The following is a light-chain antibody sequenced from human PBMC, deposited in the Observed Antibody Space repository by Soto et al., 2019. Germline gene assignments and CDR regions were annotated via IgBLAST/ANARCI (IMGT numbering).Light chain of an antibody. CDR2: EGS. Sequence: QSALTQPASVSGSPGQSITISCTGTSSDIGNYNLVSWYQQHPGKAPKPIIYEGSKRPSGVSNRFSASKSGNTASLTISGLQAEDGADYYCCSFAGSTPSFGGGTKVTVL. CDR3: CSFAGSTPS. V-gene: IGLV2-23*01. J-gene: IGLJ2*01. CDR1: SSDIGNYNL.